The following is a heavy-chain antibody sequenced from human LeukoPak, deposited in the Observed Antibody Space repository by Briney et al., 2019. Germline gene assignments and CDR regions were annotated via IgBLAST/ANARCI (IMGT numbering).Heavy chain of an antibody. CDR3: ARGRYSSSWYHFDY. V-gene: IGHV3-53*01. Sequence: PGGSLRLSCAASGFTVSSNYMSWVRQAPGKGLEWVSVIYSGGTTNYADSVKGRFTISRDNSENTLFLQMNSLRAEDTAVYYCARGRYSSSWYHFDYWGQGTLVTVSS. CDR2: IYSGGTT. CDR1: GFTVSSNY. D-gene: IGHD6-13*01. J-gene: IGHJ4*02.